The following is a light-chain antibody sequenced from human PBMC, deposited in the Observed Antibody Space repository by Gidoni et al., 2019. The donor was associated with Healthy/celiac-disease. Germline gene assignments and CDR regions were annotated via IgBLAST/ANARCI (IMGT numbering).Light chain of an antibody. CDR3: QSYDSSLSVVV. J-gene: IGLJ2*01. CDR2: GNS. CDR1: SSNIGAGYD. Sequence: QSVLTQPPSVSAAPGPRVTISCTGSSSNIGAGYDVHWYQQLPGTAPKLLTYGNSNRPSGVPDRFAGSKSGTSAPLAITGLQAEDEADYYCQSYDSSLSVVVFGGGTKLTVL. V-gene: IGLV1-40*01.